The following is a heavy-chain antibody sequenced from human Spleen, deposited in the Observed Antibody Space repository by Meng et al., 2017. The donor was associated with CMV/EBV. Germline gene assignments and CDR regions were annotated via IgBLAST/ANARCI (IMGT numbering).Heavy chain of an antibody. D-gene: IGHD3-22*01. V-gene: IGHV3-48*03. CDR3: ARGDNTMIAY. CDR2: IGNSGTTI. J-gene: IGHJ4*02. CDR1: GFTFSTYE. Sequence: GGSLRLSCAASGFTFSTYEMNWVRQAPGKGLEWVSYIGNSGTTIYYADSVKGRFTISRDNAKNSLYLQMNSLRAEDTAVYYCARGDNTMIAYWGQGTLVTVSS.